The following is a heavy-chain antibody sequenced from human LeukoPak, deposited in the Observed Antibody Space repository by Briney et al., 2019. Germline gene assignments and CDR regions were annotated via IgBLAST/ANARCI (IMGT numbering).Heavy chain of an antibody. Sequence: GGSLRLSCAASGLTFSSYAMHWVRQAPGKGLEWVAVISYDGSNKYYADSVKGRFTISRDNSKNTLYLQMNSLRAEDTAVYYCARDRYCSGGSCYSGPPWFDPWGQGTLVTVSS. D-gene: IGHD2-15*01. CDR2: ISYDGSNK. J-gene: IGHJ5*02. CDR1: GLTFSSYA. CDR3: ARDRYCSGGSCYSGPPWFDP. V-gene: IGHV3-30*04.